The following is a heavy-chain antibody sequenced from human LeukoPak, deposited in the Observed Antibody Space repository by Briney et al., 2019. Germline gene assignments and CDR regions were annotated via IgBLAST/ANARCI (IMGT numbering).Heavy chain of an antibody. CDR2: IYYSGST. CDR1: GGSISSYY. Sequence: SETLSLTCTVSGGSISSYYWSWIRQPPGKGLEWIGYIYYSGSTNYNPSLKSRVTISVDTSKNQFSLKLSSVTAADTAVYYCAMGGSSSWYFDYWGQGTLVTVSS. J-gene: IGHJ4*02. D-gene: IGHD6-13*01. CDR3: AMGGSSSWYFDY. V-gene: IGHV4-59*01.